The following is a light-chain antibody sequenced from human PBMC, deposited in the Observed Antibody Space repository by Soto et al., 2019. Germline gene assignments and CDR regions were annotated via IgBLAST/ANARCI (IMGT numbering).Light chain of an antibody. CDR1: QSLVYSDGNTY. V-gene: IGKV2-30*01. Sequence: DVVMTQSPLSLPVTLGQPASISCRSSQSLVYSDGNTYLNWFQQRPGQSPRRLIYKVSNRDSGVPDRFSGSGSGTESTLTISSLQSEDFALYYCHQYNSWPPGTFGQGTKVDIK. CDR3: HQYNSWPPGT. J-gene: IGKJ2*01. CDR2: KVS.